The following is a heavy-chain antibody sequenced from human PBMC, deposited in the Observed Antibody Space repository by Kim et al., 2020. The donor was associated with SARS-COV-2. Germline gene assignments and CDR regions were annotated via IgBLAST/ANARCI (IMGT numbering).Heavy chain of an antibody. Sequence: SPSSQGQVTISADKSISTAYLQWSSLKASDTAMYYCARLRAERWLQSIDYWGQGTLVTVSS. D-gene: IGHD5-12*01. V-gene: IGHV5-51*01. CDR3: ARLRAERWLQSIDY. J-gene: IGHJ4*02.